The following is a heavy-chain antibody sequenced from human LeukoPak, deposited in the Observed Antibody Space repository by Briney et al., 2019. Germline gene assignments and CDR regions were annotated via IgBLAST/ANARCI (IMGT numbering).Heavy chain of an antibody. J-gene: IGHJ3*02. CDR1: GGSISSGGYS. Sequence: SQTLSLTCAASGGSISSGGYSWSWIRQPPGKGLEWIGYIYHSGSTYYNPSLKSRVTISVDRSKNQFSLKLSSVTAADTAVYYCARGIHSIGRAFDIWGQGTMVTVSS. CDR2: IYHSGST. V-gene: IGHV4-30-2*01. D-gene: IGHD3-22*01. CDR3: ARGIHSIGRAFDI.